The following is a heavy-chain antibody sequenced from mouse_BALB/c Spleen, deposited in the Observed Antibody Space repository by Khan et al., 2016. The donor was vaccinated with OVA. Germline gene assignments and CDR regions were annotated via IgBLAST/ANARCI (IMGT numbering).Heavy chain of an antibody. CDR3: ARVYGGDFDY. CDR2: ISYSGNT. J-gene: IGHJ2*01. CDR1: GYSITTDYA. D-gene: IGHD1-1*01. Sequence: EVQLVESGPGLVKPSQSLSLTCTVTGYSITTDYAWNWIRQFPGNKLEWMGFISYSGNTKYNPSLKSRISLSRDTSTNQFFLQLKSVTTEDTARYYCARVYGGDFDYWGQGTTLTVSS. V-gene: IGHV3-2*02.